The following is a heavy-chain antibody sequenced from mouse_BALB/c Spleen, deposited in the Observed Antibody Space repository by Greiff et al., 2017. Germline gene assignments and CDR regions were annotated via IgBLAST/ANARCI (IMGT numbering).Heavy chain of an antibody. D-gene: IGHD2-1*01. V-gene: IGHV1-15*01. CDR2: IDPETGGT. CDR3: TGNYGTWFAY. CDR1: GYTFTDYE. Sequence: QVQLQQSGAELVRPGASVTLSCKASGYTFTDYEMHWVKQTPVHGLEWIGAIDPETGGTAYNQKFKGTATLTADKSSSTASMELRSLTSEDSAVYYCTGNYGTWFAYWGQGTLVTVSA. J-gene: IGHJ3*01.